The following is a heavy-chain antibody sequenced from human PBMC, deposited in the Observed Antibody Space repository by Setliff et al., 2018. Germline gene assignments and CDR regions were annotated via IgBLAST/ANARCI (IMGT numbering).Heavy chain of an antibody. CDR2: MYHSGSV. D-gene: IGHD3-16*02. Sequence: SETLSLTCTVSGYSISSGYYWGWIRQPPGKGLEWIGNMYHSGSVYYNPSLKSRVTISVDTSKNQFSLKVTSVTAADTAVYYCARESPLDDYVWGSYRSYYFDYWGQGTLVTVSS. CDR1: GYSISSGYY. V-gene: IGHV4-38-2*02. CDR3: ARESPLDDYVWGSYRSYYFDY. J-gene: IGHJ4*02.